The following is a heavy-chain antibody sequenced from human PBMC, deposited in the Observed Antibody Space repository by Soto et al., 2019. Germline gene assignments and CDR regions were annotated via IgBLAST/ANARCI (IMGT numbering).Heavy chain of an antibody. CDR2: INAGNGNR. Sequence: QVPLVQSGAEVRKPGASVKASCRASGYTFIHSSMHWVRQAPGERLEWMGWINAGNGNRKYSERFKDRVTMTRDTSATTACLELNRRRSEDTAVYHCERAGARAVKRFDSWGQGTLVTVS. CDR3: ERAGARAVKRFDS. V-gene: IGHV1-3*01. J-gene: IGHJ4*02. D-gene: IGHD1-26*01. CDR1: GYTFIHSS.